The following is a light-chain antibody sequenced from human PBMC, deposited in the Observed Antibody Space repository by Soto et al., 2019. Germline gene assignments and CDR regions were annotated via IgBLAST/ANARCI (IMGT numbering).Light chain of an antibody. V-gene: IGKV3-20*01. Sequence: NVLTQSPGTLSLSPGQRATLSCRASQSLSGNYLAWYQQKPGQAPRVLIYRASIRATGISDRFSGSGSGTDFTLTISRLEPEDFAVYYCQNYNTWPWTFGQGTKVDIK. J-gene: IGKJ1*01. CDR3: QNYNTWPWT. CDR1: QSLSGNY. CDR2: RAS.